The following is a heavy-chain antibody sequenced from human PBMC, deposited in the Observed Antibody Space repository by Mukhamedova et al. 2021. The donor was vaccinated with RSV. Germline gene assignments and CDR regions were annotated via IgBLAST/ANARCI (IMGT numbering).Heavy chain of an antibody. CDR3: ARGPLVFSGGHSGYLSY. J-gene: IGHJ4*02. Sequence: KSRVTISVDTSKNQFSLKMSSVTAADTAVYYCARGPLVFSGGHSGYLSYWGQGTLVTVSS. D-gene: IGHD4-23*01. V-gene: IGHV4-34*01.